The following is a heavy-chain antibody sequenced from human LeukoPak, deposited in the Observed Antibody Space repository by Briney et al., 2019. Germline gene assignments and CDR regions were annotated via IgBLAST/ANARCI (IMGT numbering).Heavy chain of an antibody. CDR2: IYSGGST. V-gene: IGHV3-53*01. J-gene: IGHJ4*02. Sequence: GGSLRLSCAAYGFTVSGSYMNWVRQGPGKGLEWVSVIYSGGSTYYADSVKGRFTISRDNSRNTLYLQMNSLRAEDTAMYYCAKGAVGAANYDYWGQGTLVTVSS. D-gene: IGHD1-26*01. CDR3: AKGAVGAANYDY. CDR1: GFTVSGSY.